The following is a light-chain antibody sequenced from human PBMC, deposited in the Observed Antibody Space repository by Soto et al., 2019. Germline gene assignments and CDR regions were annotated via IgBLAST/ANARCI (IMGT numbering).Light chain of an antibody. V-gene: IGKV3-20*01. CDR3: QQYGSSPRT. Sequence: EIVLTQSPGTLSLSPGERATLSCRASQSVSGSFLAWHQQKPGQAPRLLIYGASSRATGIPDRFSGSGSGTAFTITISRLEPEDVAVYYFQQYGSSPRTFGQGTKVEIK. J-gene: IGKJ1*01. CDR1: QSVSGSF. CDR2: GAS.